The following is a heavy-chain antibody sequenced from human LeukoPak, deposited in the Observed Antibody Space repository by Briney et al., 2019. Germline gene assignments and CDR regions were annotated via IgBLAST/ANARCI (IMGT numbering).Heavy chain of an antibody. CDR3: ARGDDSGVSLDAFDI. Sequence: ASVKVSCRASGYTFTSYDINWVRQATGQGLEWMGWMNPNSGNTGYAQKFQGRVTITRNTSISTAYMELSSLRSEGTAVYYCARGDDSGVSLDAFDIWGQGTMVTVSS. V-gene: IGHV1-8*03. D-gene: IGHD3-10*01. CDR1: GYTFTSYD. J-gene: IGHJ3*02. CDR2: MNPNSGNT.